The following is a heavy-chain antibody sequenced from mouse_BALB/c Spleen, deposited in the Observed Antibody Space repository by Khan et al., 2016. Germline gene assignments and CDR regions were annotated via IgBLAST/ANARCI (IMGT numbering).Heavy chain of an antibody. CDR2: INTYTGEP. V-gene: IGHV9-3-1*01. Sequence: QIQLVQSGPELKKPGETVKISCKASGYTFTNYGMNWVKQAPGKGLKWMGWINTYTGEPTYADDFKGRFAFSLETSASTAYLQINNLKNEDTATYFCARGLTVYAMDYWGQGTSVTVSS. CDR1: GYTFTNYG. CDR3: ARGLTVYAMDY. J-gene: IGHJ4*01. D-gene: IGHD1-1*01.